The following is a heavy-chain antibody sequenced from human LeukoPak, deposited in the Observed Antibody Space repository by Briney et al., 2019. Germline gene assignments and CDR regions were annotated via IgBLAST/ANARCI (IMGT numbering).Heavy chain of an antibody. D-gene: IGHD2-21*01. CDR1: GFTFSSYA. J-gene: IGHJ4*02. CDR3: SCGLRYY. Sequence: GRSLRLSCAASGFTFSSYAMHWVRQAPGKGLEWVAVISYDGSNKYYADSVKGRFTISRDNSKNTLYLQMNSLRVEDTAVYYCSCGLRYYWGQGTLVTVSS. CDR2: ISYDGSNK. V-gene: IGHV3-30*04.